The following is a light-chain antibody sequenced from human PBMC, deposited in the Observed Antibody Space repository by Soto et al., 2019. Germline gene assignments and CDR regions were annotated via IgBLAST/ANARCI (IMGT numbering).Light chain of an antibody. V-gene: IGLV1-44*01. J-gene: IGLJ2*01. CDR1: SSNIGSDA. CDR3: AAWDDSLNGVV. CDR2: SNN. Sequence: QSVLTQPPSASGTPGQRVTISCSGSSSNIGSDAVNWYQRFPGTAPKLLIYSNNERPSGVPARFSGSKSGTSASLAISGLQSEDKADYYCAAWDDSLNGVVFGGGTKVTVL.